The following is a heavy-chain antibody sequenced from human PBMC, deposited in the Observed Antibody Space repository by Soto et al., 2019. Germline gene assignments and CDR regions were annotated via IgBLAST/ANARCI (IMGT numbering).Heavy chain of an antibody. D-gene: IGHD2-2*01. Sequence: SETLSLTCTVSGGSISSGGYYWSWIRQHPGKGLEWIGYIYYSGSTYYNPSLKSRVTISVDTSKNQFSLKLSSVTAADTAVYYCARGADIVVVPAAKGGWFDPWGQGTLVTVSS. CDR2: IYYSGST. J-gene: IGHJ5*02. V-gene: IGHV4-31*03. CDR3: ARGADIVVVPAAKGGWFDP. CDR1: GGSISSGGYY.